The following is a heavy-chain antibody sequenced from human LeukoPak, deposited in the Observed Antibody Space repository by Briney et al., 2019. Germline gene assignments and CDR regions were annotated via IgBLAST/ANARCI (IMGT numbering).Heavy chain of an antibody. CDR2: INHSGST. CDR1: GGPFSGYY. V-gene: IGHV4-34*01. CDR3: ARFTAAPYYYYYMDV. D-gene: IGHD6-6*01. J-gene: IGHJ6*03. Sequence: SETLSLTCAVYGGPFSGYYWSWIRQPPGKGLEWIGEINHSGSTNYNPSLKSRVTISVDTSKNQFSLKLSSVTAANTAVYYCARFTAAPYYYYYMDVWGKGTTVTVSS.